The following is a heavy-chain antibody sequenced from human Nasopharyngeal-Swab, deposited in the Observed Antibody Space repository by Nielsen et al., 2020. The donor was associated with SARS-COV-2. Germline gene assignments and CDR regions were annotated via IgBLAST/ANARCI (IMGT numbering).Heavy chain of an antibody. CDR3: ARDGTGTLDYYYYYGMDV. Sequence: GESLKISCAASGFTFSSYWMSWVRQAPGKGLEWVANIKQDGSEKYYVDSVKGRFTISRDNAKNSLYLQMNSLRAEDTAVYYCARDGTGTLDYYYYYGMDVWGQGTTVTVSS. CDR1: GFTFSSYW. CDR2: IKQDGSEK. V-gene: IGHV3-7*01. D-gene: IGHD1-7*01. J-gene: IGHJ6*02.